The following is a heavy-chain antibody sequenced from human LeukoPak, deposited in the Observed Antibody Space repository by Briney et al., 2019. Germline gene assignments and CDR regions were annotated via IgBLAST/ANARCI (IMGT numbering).Heavy chain of an antibody. Sequence: GGSLRLSCTASGFTFGDYAMSWVRQAPGKGLEWVGFIRSKAYGGTTEYAASVKGRFTISRDDSKSIAYLQMNSLKTEDTAVYYCTRASYGSGAYYFDYWGQGTLVTVSS. V-gene: IGHV3-49*04. CDR1: GFTFGDYA. J-gene: IGHJ4*02. CDR2: IRSKAYGGTT. D-gene: IGHD3-10*01. CDR3: TRASYGSGAYYFDY.